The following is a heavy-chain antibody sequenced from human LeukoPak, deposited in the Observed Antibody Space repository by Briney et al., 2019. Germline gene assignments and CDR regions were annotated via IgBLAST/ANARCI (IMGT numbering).Heavy chain of an antibody. CDR1: DVSISTKSYY. CDR3: ARHVAYIPRSQRAFDV. CDR2: VYYTGST. V-gene: IGHV4-39*01. D-gene: IGHD3-16*01. Sequence: KPSETLSLTCAVSDVSISTKSYYWGWVRQPPGKGLEWIGSVYYTGSTDYTPSLKSRVTISVDMSKNHFSLDLTSVTAADTAVYYCARHVAYIPRSQRAFDVWGQGTTVYVSS. J-gene: IGHJ3*01.